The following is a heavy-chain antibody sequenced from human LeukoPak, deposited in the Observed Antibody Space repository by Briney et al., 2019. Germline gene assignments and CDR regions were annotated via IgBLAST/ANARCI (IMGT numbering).Heavy chain of an antibody. CDR2: IAFDGRRK. D-gene: IGHD5-12*01. Sequence: GGSLRLSCAASGFTFAHYGVQWVRQAPGKGLEWVAAIAFDGRRKFYTNSVKGRFTISRDNSNDILFLQMSDLRTEDTALYYCARDRLYTGYDPVLDLWGQGTPVTVSS. V-gene: IGHV3-30*03. CDR1: GFTFAHYG. CDR3: ARDRLYTGYDPVLDL. J-gene: IGHJ5*02.